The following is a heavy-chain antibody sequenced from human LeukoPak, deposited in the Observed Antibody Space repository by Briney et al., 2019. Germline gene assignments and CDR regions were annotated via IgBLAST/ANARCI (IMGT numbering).Heavy chain of an antibody. CDR2: ISHSGST. D-gene: IGHD2-2*02. CDR1: GFTFSDYY. CDR3: ARGLIVPSTIFDY. J-gene: IGHJ4*02. V-gene: IGHV4-30-2*01. Sequence: LRLSCAASGFTFSDYYMSWIRQAPGKGLEWIGFISHSGSTYYNPSLKSRVTMSVDRSENQFSLKLSSVTAADTAVYYCARGLIVPSTIFDYWGQGALVTVSS.